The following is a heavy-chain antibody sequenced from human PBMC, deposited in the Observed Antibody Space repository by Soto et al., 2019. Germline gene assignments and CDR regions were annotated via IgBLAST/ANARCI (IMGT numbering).Heavy chain of an antibody. CDR3: ASMYYYDSSGQNWYFDL. CDR2: ISAYNGNT. D-gene: IGHD3-22*01. CDR1: GYTFTSYG. Sequence: ASVKVSCKASGYTFTSYGISWVRQAPGQGLEWMGWISAYNGNTNYAQKLQGRVTMTTDTSTSTAYMELRSLRSDDTAVYYCASMYYYDSSGQNWYFDLWGRGTLVTVSS. V-gene: IGHV1-18*01. J-gene: IGHJ2*01.